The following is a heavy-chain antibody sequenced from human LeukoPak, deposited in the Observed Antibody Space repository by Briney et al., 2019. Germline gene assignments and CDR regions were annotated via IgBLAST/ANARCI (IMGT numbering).Heavy chain of an antibody. V-gene: IGHV3-66*01. CDR1: GFTVSSSY. Sequence: PGGSLRLSCAASGFTVSSSYMSWVRQAPGKGLEWVSIISSAGTIYYADSVKGRFTISRDNSKNTVYLQVNSLRDEDTAVYYCARDLDAANTYYFDYWGQGTLVTVSS. CDR3: ARDLDAANTYYFDY. CDR2: ISSAGTI. D-gene: IGHD5-18*01. J-gene: IGHJ4*02.